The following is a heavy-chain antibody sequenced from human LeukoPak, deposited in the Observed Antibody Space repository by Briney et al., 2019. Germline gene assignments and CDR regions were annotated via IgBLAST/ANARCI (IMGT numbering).Heavy chain of an antibody. Sequence: PSETLSLTCAVYGGSFSGYYWSWIRQPPGKGLEWIGEINHSRSTNYNPSLKSRVTISGDTSKNQFSLKLSSVTAADTAVYFCARVGHSYVINDWSRTGLGAYPTKYYYHMDVWGKGTTVTVSS. CDR2: INHSRST. D-gene: IGHD5-18*01. CDR3: ARVGHSYVINDWSRTGLGAYPTKYYYHMDV. V-gene: IGHV4-34*01. J-gene: IGHJ6*03. CDR1: GGSFSGYY.